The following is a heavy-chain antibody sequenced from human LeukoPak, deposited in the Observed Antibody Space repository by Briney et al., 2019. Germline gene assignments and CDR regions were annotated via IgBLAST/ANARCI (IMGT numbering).Heavy chain of an antibody. CDR1: GFTFSSSW. CDR3: AKDPRRYCSGGSCYFH. V-gene: IGHV3-74*01. J-gene: IGHJ4*02. CDR2: INSDGSST. D-gene: IGHD2-15*01. Sequence: GGSLRLSCAASGFTFSSSWMHWVRQPPGKGLVWVSRINSDGSSTTYADSVKGRFTISRDNAKNTLYLHMNSLRAEDTAIYYCAKDPRRYCSGGSCYFHWGQGTLVTVSS.